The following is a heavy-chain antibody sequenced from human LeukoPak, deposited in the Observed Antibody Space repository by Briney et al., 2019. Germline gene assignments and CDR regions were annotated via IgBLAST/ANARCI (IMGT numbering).Heavy chain of an antibody. J-gene: IGHJ4*02. CDR2: ISSCGSTI. V-gene: IGHV3-48*03. D-gene: IGHD6-13*01. CDR1: GFTFSSYE. CDR3: ASTGSSSWYFDY. Sequence: GGSLRLSCAASGFTFSSYEMNWVRQAPGKGLEWVSYISSCGSTIYYADSVKGRFTISRDNAKNSLYLQMNSLRAEDTAVYYCASTGSSSWYFDYWGQGTLVTVSS.